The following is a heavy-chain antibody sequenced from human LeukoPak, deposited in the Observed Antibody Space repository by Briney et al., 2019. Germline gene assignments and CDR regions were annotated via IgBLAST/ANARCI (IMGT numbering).Heavy chain of an antibody. J-gene: IGHJ5*02. V-gene: IGHV4-31*03. Sequence: PSETLSLTCSVSGGSISSGGYYWSWIRQHPGKGLEWIGYIYYSGSTYYNPSLKSRVTISVDTSKNQFSLNLNSVSAADTAVYYCARHVSGTPQFDPWGQGTLVTVSS. CDR1: GGSISSGGYY. D-gene: IGHD1-26*01. CDR3: ARHVSGTPQFDP. CDR2: IYYSGST.